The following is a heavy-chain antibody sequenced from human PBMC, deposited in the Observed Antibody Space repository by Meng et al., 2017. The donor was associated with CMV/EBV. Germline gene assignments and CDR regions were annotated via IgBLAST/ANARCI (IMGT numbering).Heavy chain of an antibody. V-gene: IGHV1-46*01. CDR1: GYNFTSYY. J-gene: IGHJ4*02. CDR2: INHSGGST. Sequence: QLVQSGREVKKPGASLKVSCMASGYNFTSYYMHRVRQAPGHGIEWMGIINHSGGSTSYAQKFQGRVTMTRDTSTSTVYMELSSLRSEATAVYYCARWGPIAVAGHPVFDYWGQGTLVTVSS. CDR3: ARWGPIAVAGHPVFDY. D-gene: IGHD6-19*01.